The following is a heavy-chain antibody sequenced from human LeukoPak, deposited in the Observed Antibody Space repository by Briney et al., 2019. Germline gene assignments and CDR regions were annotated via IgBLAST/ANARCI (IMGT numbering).Heavy chain of an antibody. Sequence: GESLKISCKGSGYSFTGYWIGWVRQMPGKGLEWMGIIYPGDSDTRYSPSFQGQVTISADKSISTAYLQWSSLKASDTAMYYCARQPSYSGSSFDYWGQGTLVTVSS. J-gene: IGHJ4*02. D-gene: IGHD1-26*01. CDR1: GYSFTGYW. CDR2: IYPGDSDT. V-gene: IGHV5-51*01. CDR3: ARQPSYSGSSFDY.